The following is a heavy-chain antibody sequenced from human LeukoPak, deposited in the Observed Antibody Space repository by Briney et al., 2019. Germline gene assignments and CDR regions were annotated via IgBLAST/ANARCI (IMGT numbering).Heavy chain of an antibody. V-gene: IGHV4-38-2*02. Sequence: PSETLSLTCTVSGYSISSGYYWGWIRQPPGKGLEWIGSIYHSGSTYYNPSLKSRVTISVDTSKNQFSLKLSSVTSADTAVYYCARALVAMVRGVTDYWGQGTLVTVSS. J-gene: IGHJ4*02. CDR2: IYHSGST. D-gene: IGHD3-10*01. CDR1: GYSISSGYY. CDR3: ARALVAMVRGVTDY.